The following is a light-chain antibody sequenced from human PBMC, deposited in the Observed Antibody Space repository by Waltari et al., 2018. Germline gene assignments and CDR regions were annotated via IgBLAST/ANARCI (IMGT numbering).Light chain of an antibody. CDR3: QQYDGVVLT. J-gene: IGKJ4*01. Sequence: EIVLTQSPGTLSLSPGERPTLSCRASQSVNYNFLNWYQQKPGQAPRPLLHGASSRATGIPDRFSGSGSGTDFTLTISRLEPEDFAVYYCQQYDGVVLTFGGGTKVEI. CDR1: QSVNYNF. CDR2: GAS. V-gene: IGKV3-20*01.